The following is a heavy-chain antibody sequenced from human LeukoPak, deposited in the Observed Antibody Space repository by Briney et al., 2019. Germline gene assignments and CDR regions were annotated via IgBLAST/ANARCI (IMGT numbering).Heavy chain of an antibody. Sequence: XXAAXGFTFSDYYMXWIRQAPGKGLEWVSYISSSGSTIYYADSVKGRFTISRDNAKNSLYLQMNSLRAEDTAVYYCARDEFAAGGSFDYWGQGTLVTVSS. CDR2: ISSSGSTI. D-gene: IGHD2-15*01. CDR1: GFTFSDYY. CDR3: ARDEFAAGGSFDY. V-gene: IGHV3-11*04. J-gene: IGHJ4*02.